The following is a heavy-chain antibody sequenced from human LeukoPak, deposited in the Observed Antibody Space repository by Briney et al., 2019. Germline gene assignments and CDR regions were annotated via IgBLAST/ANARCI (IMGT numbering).Heavy chain of an antibody. CDR3: AFGEWELPTGGY. J-gene: IGHJ4*02. Sequence: GGSLRLSCAASGFTFTSYGISWVRQAPGQGLEWMGWISAYNGNTNYAQKLQGRVTMTTDTSTSTAYMELRSLRSDDTAVYYCAFGEWELPTGGYWGQGTLVTVSS. V-gene: IGHV1-18*01. CDR2: ISAYNGNT. D-gene: IGHD1-26*01. CDR1: GFTFTSYG.